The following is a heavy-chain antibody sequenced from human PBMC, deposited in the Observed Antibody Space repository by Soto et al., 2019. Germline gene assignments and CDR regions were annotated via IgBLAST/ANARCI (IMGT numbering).Heavy chain of an antibody. J-gene: IGHJ4*02. D-gene: IGHD3-22*01. CDR1: GGSISSTYW. Sequence: SETLSLTCAVSGGSISSTYWWSWVRQPPGKGLEWIGEIYHSGSANYNPSLKSRVTVSVDISKNQFSLKLSSVAAADTAIYYCARVNYYDSSLPVSYPYFDYWGQGALVTVS. CDR2: IYHSGSA. V-gene: IGHV4-4*02. CDR3: ARVNYYDSSLPVSYPYFDY.